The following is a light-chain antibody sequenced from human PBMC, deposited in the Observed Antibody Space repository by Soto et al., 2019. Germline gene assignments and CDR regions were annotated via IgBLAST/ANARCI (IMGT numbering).Light chain of an antibody. Sequence: DVQMTQSPSSLSASVGDRVTITCRASQSISSYLNWYQQKPGKAPKLLIYAASSLQSGVPSRFSGSGSGTDFTLTISSLQPEDFATYYCQQNYDIPWTFGQGTKVDI. CDR3: QQNYDIPWT. CDR1: QSISSY. CDR2: AAS. J-gene: IGKJ1*01. V-gene: IGKV1-39*01.